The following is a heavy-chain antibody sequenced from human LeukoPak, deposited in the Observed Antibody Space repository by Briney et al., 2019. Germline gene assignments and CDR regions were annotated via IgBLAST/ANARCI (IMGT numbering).Heavy chain of an antibody. D-gene: IGHD5-24*01. CDR3: ARDNSLRDTAWWFDP. J-gene: IGHJ5*02. Sequence: ASVKVSCKASGYTFNNFDIDWIRQAPGQGLEWIGIINPSGDNTWYAQKFRSRVTMTRDMATSTDYLEVSSLRSEDTAVYYCARDNSLRDTAWWFDPWGQGTLVTVSS. CDR1: GYTFNNFD. V-gene: IGHV1-46*02. CDR2: INPSGDNT.